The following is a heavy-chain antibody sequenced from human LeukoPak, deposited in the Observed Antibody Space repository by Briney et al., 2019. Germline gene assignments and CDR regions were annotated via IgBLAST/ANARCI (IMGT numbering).Heavy chain of an antibody. D-gene: IGHD3-22*01. CDR3: AKLGSSGYFQH. CDR2: ISSSSVST. J-gene: IGHJ1*01. Sequence: PGGSLRLSCAASGLTFSSYATSWVRQALGKGLEWVSSISSSSVSTYYADSVKGRFTISRDNSKNTLYLQVNSLRAEDMAVYYCAKLGSSGYFQHWGQGTLVTVSS. V-gene: IGHV3-23*01. CDR1: GLTFSSYA.